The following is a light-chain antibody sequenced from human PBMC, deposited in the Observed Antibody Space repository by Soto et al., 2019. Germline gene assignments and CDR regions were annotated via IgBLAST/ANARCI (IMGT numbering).Light chain of an antibody. CDR3: SSYAGINNLGV. J-gene: IGLJ1*01. V-gene: IGLV2-8*01. Sequence: QSALTQPPSASGSPGQSVTISCTGTSSDVGGYKYVYWYQQHPGKAPKLLIFEVNKRPSGVPDRFSGSTSGNTASLTVSGLQAEDEDDYYCSSYAGINNLGVFGTGTKLTVL. CDR2: EVN. CDR1: SSDVGGYKY.